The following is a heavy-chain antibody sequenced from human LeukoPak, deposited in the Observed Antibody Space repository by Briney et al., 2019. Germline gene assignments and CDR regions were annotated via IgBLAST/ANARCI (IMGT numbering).Heavy chain of an antibody. CDR3: ARVPPDSYDYVWGSYFGYFDY. CDR1: GGSISSYY. D-gene: IGHD3-16*01. Sequence: SETLSLTCTVSGGSISSYYWSWIRQPPGKGLEWIGYIYYSGSTNYNPSLKSRVTISVDTSKNQFSLKLSSVTAADTAVYYCARVPPDSYDYVWGSYFGYFDYWGQGTLVTVSS. J-gene: IGHJ4*02. V-gene: IGHV4-59*12. CDR2: IYYSGST.